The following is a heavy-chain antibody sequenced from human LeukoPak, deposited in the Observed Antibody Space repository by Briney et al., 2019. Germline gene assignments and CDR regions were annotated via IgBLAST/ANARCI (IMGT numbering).Heavy chain of an antibody. CDR2: IKQDGSEK. CDR1: GFTFSSYW. D-gene: IGHD3-22*01. V-gene: IGHV3-7*01. Sequence: GGPLRLSCAASGFTFSSYWMSWVRQAPGKGLEWVANIKQDGSEKYYVDSVKGRFTISRDNAKNSLYLQMNSLRAEDTAVYYCARRQGSYFDTSGYYYGWGQGTLVTVSS. J-gene: IGHJ4*02. CDR3: ARRQGSYFDTSGYYYG.